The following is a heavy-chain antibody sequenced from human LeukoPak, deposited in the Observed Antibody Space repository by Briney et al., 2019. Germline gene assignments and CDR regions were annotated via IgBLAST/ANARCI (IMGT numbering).Heavy chain of an antibody. CDR1: GFTFISYA. CDR2: ISGGGGST. Sequence: GGSLRPSCAASGFTFISYAMNWVRQAPGRGLEWVSAISGGGGSTYYADSVKGRFTISRDNSKNTLSPQMNSLRAEDTAVYYCAKGWELPLYYFDYWGQGTLVTVSS. J-gene: IGHJ4*02. D-gene: IGHD1-26*01. CDR3: AKGWELPLYYFDY. V-gene: IGHV3-23*01.